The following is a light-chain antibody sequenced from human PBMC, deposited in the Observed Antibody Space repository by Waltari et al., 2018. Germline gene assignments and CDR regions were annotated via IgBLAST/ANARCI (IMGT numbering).Light chain of an antibody. CDR1: QSLLFSSNNKNY. CDR3: QQYDTTPLT. J-gene: IGKJ4*01. Sequence: DIVMTQSPDSLAVSLGDRATINCKSSQSLLFSSNNKNYLAWYQQKPGQPPKLLIYWASIRESGVPDRFSGSGSGTEFTLTISSLQAEDVAVYYCQQYDTTPLTFGGGTKVEIK. V-gene: IGKV4-1*01. CDR2: WAS.